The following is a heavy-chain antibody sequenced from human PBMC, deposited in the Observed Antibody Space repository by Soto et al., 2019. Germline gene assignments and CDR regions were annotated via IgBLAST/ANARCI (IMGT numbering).Heavy chain of an antibody. Sequence: SQTRSLTCAISGDSVSSNSAAWKLIRQSPSRGLEWLGRTYYRSKWYNDYAVSVKSRITINPDTSKNQFSLQLNSVTPEDTAVYYCARGGYSSSWYSSYYYYGMDVWGQGTTVTVSS. CDR2: TYYRSKWYN. V-gene: IGHV6-1*01. J-gene: IGHJ6*02. CDR3: ARGGYSSSWYSSYYYYGMDV. CDR1: GDSVSSNSAA. D-gene: IGHD6-13*01.